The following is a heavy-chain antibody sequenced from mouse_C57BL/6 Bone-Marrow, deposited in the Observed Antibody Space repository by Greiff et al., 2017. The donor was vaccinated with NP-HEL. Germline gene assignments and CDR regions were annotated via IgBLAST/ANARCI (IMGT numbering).Heavy chain of an antibody. CDR2: IDPENGDT. D-gene: IGHD1-1*01. J-gene: IGHJ1*03. CDR3: TTFITTVVTGYFDV. CDR1: GFNIKDDY. V-gene: IGHV14-4*01. Sequence: EVQGVESGAELVRPGASVKLSCTASGFNIKDDYMHWVKQRPEQGLEWIGWIDPENGDTEYASKFQGKATITADTSSNTAYLQLSSLTSEDTAVYYCTTFITTVVTGYFDVWGTGTTVTVSS.